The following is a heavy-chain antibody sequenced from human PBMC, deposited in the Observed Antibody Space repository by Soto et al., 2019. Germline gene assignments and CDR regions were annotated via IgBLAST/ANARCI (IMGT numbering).Heavy chain of an antibody. Sequence: QVQLVQSGAEVKKPGASVKVSCKASGYTFTSYGITWVRQAHGQGLEWMGWISAYNGNTNYAQKLQGRVTMTTDTSTSTAYMELRSLRSDDTAVYYCARVWGSGWYGDGYYYGMDVWGQGTTVTVSS. J-gene: IGHJ6*02. D-gene: IGHD6-19*01. V-gene: IGHV1-18*01. CDR1: GYTFTSYG. CDR2: ISAYNGNT. CDR3: ARVWGSGWYGDGYYYGMDV.